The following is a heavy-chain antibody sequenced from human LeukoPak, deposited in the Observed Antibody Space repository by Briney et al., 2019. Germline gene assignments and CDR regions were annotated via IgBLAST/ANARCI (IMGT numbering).Heavy chain of an antibody. V-gene: IGHV4-4*07. CDR3: ARDRMVRGRMYYFDY. J-gene: IGHJ4*02. CDR2: IYTSGST. CDR1: GGSISSYY. D-gene: IGHD3-10*01. Sequence: SETLSLTCTVSGGSISSYYWSWIRQPAGKGLEWIGRIYTSGSTNYNPSLKSRVTMSVDTSKNQFSLKLSSVTAADTAAYYCARDRMVRGRMYYFDYWGQGTLVTVSS.